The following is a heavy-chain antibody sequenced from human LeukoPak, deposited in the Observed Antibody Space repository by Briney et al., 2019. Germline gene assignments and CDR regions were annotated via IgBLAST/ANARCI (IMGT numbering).Heavy chain of an antibody. V-gene: IGHV3-9*01. D-gene: IGHD3-22*01. J-gene: IGHJ3*02. Sequence: GGSLRLSCAASGFTFYDDAMGCGRHAPGKGVEWGSGISWNSGSIGYADSVKGRFTLSRDTAKNSLYLQMNRLSAEATALYYCAKTPSYYYDSSGYGYAFDIWGQGTMVTVSS. CDR3: AKTPSYYYDSSGYGYAFDI. CDR1: GFTFYDDA. CDR2: ISWNSGSI.